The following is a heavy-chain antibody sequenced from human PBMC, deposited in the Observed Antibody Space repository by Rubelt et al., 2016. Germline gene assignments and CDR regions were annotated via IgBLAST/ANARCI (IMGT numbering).Heavy chain of an antibody. V-gene: IGHV4-39*07. D-gene: IGHD5-12*01. CDR2: VSYGGRT. CDR1: GGSISSGSYY. J-gene: IGHJ4*02. Sequence: QLQLQESGPGLVKPSETLSLTCTVSGGSISSGSYYWGWIRQPPGQGLEWIGSVSYGGRTKYNPSLTNRGTISLDTSKNQLPLKLNSGTAAETAGYYCARGQVATDYWGQGTLVTVSS. CDR3: ARGQVATDY.